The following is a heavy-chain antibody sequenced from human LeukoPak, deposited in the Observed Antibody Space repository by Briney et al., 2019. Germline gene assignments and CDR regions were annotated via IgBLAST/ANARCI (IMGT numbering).Heavy chain of an antibody. CDR1: GFTFSSYS. V-gene: IGHV3-30*02. Sequence: QAGGSLRLSCAASGFTFSSYSMNWVRQAPGKGLEWLAFIWYDEITKNYADSVKGRFTISRDNSKNTLYVQMNSLRPDDTAVYYCARDMYSSGRVPFDYWGQGTLVTVSS. D-gene: IGHD6-19*01. J-gene: IGHJ4*02. CDR3: ARDMYSSGRVPFDY. CDR2: IWYDEITK.